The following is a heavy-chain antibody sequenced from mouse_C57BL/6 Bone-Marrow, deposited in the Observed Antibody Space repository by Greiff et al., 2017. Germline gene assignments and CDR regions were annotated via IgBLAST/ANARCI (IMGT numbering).Heavy chain of an antibody. CDR2: IDPSDSYT. D-gene: IGHD2-2*01. CDR1: GYTFTSYW. V-gene: IGHV1-69*01. J-gene: IGHJ4*01. CDR3: ARGGYYYAMDY. Sequence: QVQLQQPGAELVMPGASVKLSCKASGYTFTSYWMHWVKQRPGQGLEWIGEIDPSDSYTNYNQKFKGKSTLTVDKSSSTAYMQLSSLTSEDSAVYYCARGGYYYAMDYWGKGTSVTVAS.